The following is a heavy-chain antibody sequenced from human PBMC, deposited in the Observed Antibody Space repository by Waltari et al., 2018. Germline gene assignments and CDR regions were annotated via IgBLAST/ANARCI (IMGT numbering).Heavy chain of an antibody. D-gene: IGHD6-25*01. Sequence: QVQLQESGPGLVKPSGTLSLTCAVSGGSLRSTNWWSWVRQPPGRGLEWIGEIYHTGSTSYNPSLGRRVTVSVDKSKNQFSLKVTSVTAADTAVYYCARDAIRAALDHWGPGILVTVSS. V-gene: IGHV4-4*02. CDR2: IYHTGST. J-gene: IGHJ4*02. CDR1: GGSLRSTNW. CDR3: ARDAIRAALDH.